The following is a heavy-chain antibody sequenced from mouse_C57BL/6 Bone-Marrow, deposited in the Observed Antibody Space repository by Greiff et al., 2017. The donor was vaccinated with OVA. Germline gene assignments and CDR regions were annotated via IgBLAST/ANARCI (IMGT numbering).Heavy chain of an antibody. CDR2: INPNNGGT. Sequence: EVQLQQSGPELVKPGASVKISCKASGYTFTDYYMNWVKQSHGKSLEWIGDINPNNGGTSYNQKFKGKATLTVDKSSSTAYMELRSLTSEDSAVYYCARELLDAMDYWGQGTSVTVSS. CDR1: GYTFTDYY. J-gene: IGHJ4*01. V-gene: IGHV1-26*01. D-gene: IGHD2-1*01. CDR3: ARELLDAMDY.